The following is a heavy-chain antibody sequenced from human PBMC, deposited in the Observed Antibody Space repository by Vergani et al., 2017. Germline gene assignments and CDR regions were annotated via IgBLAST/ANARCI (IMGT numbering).Heavy chain of an antibody. J-gene: IGHJ6*02. Sequence: QVTLRESGPALVKPTQTLTLTCTFSGFSLSTSGMCVSWIRQPPGKALEWLALIDWDDDKYYSTSLKTRLTISKDTSKNQVVLTMTNMDPVDTATYYCARMASDPDIVVVPAATPGYYYGMDVWGQGTTVTVSS. D-gene: IGHD2-2*01. CDR1: GFSLSTSGMC. CDR3: ARMASDPDIVVVPAATPGYYYGMDV. V-gene: IGHV2-70*01. CDR2: IDWDDDK.